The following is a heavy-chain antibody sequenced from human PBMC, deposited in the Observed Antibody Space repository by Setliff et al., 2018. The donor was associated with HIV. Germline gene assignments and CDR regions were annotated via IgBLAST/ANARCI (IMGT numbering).Heavy chain of an antibody. Sequence: LSLTCTVSGYSISSGYYWGWIRQPPGKGLEWIGSIYHSGSTYYNPSLKSRVTISIDTSNNQISLRLSSVTAADTAVYYCARLDIVVVVAAKQGVDVWGKGTTVTVSS. V-gene: IGHV4-38-2*02. J-gene: IGHJ6*04. CDR1: GYSISSGYY. CDR3: ARLDIVVVVAAKQGVDV. CDR2: IYHSGST. D-gene: IGHD2-15*01.